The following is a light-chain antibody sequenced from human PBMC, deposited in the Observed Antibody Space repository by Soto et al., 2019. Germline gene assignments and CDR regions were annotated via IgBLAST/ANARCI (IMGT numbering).Light chain of an antibody. CDR3: QQYDSWPRT. CDR1: QRVGVN. V-gene: IGKV3-15*01. J-gene: IGKJ1*01. Sequence: EIVITQSPASLSVSPGETATLSCRASQRVGVNLAWYQQKPGQAPRLLIYHASTRATGVPARFSGSGSGTDFTLTISSLQSEDIAFFYCQQYDSWPRTFGQGTKVDIK. CDR2: HAS.